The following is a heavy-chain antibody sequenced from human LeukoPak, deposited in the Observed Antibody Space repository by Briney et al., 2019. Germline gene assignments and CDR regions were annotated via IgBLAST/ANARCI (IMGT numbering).Heavy chain of an antibody. J-gene: IGHJ5*02. CDR2: IYYSGST. V-gene: IGHV4-39*01. CDR1: GGSISSSSYY. D-gene: IGHD1-14*01. Sequence: SETLSLTCTVSGGSISSSSYYWGWIRQPPGKGLEWIGSIYYSGSTYYNPSLKSRVTISVDTSKNQFSLKLSSVTAADTAIYYCARVPTRRPLNWFDPWGQGTLVTVSS. CDR3: ARVPTRRPLNWFDP.